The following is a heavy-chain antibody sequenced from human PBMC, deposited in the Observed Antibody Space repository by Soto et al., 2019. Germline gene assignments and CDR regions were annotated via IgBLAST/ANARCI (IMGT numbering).Heavy chain of an antibody. CDR1: GGSISSYY. V-gene: IGHV4-59*01. CDR3: ARELYYYNGCGVKFRGLHY. D-gene: IGHD3-10*01. J-gene: IGHJ4*02. CDR2: IYYSGST. Sequence: SETLSLTCTVSGGSISSYYWSWIRQPPGKGLEWIGYIYYSGSTNYNPSLKSRVTISVDTSKNQFSLKLSSVTAADTAVYYCARELYYYNGCGVKFRGLHYWGKGPLVTVSS.